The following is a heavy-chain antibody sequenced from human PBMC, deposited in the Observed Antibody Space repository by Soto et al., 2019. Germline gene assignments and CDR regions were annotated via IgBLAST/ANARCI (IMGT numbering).Heavy chain of an antibody. V-gene: IGHV3-23*01. CDR3: AKSGDFDY. CDR1: GFSFSSYA. Sequence: GGSLRLSCAASGFSFSSYAMSWVRLAPGKGLQWVATASGSGDYTYYADSVKGRFIISRDNSKNTLYLQMHSLRVEDTAVYYCAKSGDFDYWGQGTPVTVSS. CDR2: ASGSGDYT. D-gene: IGHD3-10*01. J-gene: IGHJ4*02.